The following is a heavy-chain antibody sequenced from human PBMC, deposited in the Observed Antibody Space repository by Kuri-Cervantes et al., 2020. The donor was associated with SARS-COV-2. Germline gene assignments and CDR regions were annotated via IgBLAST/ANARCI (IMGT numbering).Heavy chain of an antibody. D-gene: IGHD3-10*01. CDR3: AIGRGVRGVPLGQFDY. V-gene: IGHV3-30*03. Sequence: GGSLRLSCAASGFTFSSYGMHWVRQAPGKGLEWVAVISYDGSNKYYADSVKGRFTTSRDNSKNTLYLQMNSLRAEDTAVYYCAIGRGVRGVPLGQFDYWGQGTLVTVSS. CDR1: GFTFSSYG. J-gene: IGHJ4*02. CDR2: ISYDGSNK.